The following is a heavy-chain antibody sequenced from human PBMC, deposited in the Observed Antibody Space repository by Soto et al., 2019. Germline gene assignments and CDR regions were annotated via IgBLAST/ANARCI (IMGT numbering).Heavy chain of an antibody. V-gene: IGHV1-18*01. CDR2: ISAYNGNT. J-gene: IGHJ1*01. Sequence: ASVKVSCKASGYTFTSYGISWVRQAPGQGLEWMGWISAYNGNTNYAQKLQGRVTMTTDTSTSTAYMELRSLRSDDTAVYYCARVAAYDYGDSRQYFQHWGQGTLVTVSS. CDR1: GYTFTSYG. CDR3: ARVAAYDYGDSRQYFQH. D-gene: IGHD4-17*01.